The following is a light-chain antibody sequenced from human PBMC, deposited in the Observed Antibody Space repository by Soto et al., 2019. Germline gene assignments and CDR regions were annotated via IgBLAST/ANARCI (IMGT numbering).Light chain of an antibody. CDR2: EVS. CDR1: SSDVGGYNY. J-gene: IGLJ1*01. Sequence: QSALTQPASVSGSPGQSITISCTGTSSDVGGYNYVSWYQQHPGKAPKLMIYEVSNRPSGVSNRFSGSKSGNTASLTISGLQAEDEADYYCQSFDSSLSGSVFGTGTKVT. V-gene: IGLV2-14*01. CDR3: QSFDSSLSGSV.